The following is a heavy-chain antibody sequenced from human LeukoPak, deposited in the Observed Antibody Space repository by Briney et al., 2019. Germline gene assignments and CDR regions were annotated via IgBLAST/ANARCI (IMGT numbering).Heavy chain of an antibody. J-gene: IGHJ4*02. V-gene: IGHV3-33*01. CDR3: ARDCSWLEYYFDY. Sequence: AGGSLRLSCAASGFTFSSYGMHWVRQAPGEGLEWVAVIWYDGSNKYYADSVKGRFTISRDNSKNTLYLQMNSLRAEDTAVYYCARDCSWLEYYFDYWGQGTLVTVSS. CDR1: GFTFSSYG. CDR2: IWYDGSNK. D-gene: IGHD6-13*01.